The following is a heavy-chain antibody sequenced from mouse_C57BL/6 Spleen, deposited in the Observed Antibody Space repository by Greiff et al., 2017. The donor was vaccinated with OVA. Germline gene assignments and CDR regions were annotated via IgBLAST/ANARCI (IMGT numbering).Heavy chain of an antibody. Sequence: QVQLQQSGPELVKPGASVKISCKASGYAFRSSWMNWVKQRPGKGLEWIGRIYPGDGDTNYNGKFKGKATLTADKSSSTAYMQLSSLTSEDAAVYFWARFTTGEAMDYWGQGTSVTVSS. CDR3: ARFTTGEAMDY. D-gene: IGHD1-1*01. J-gene: IGHJ4*01. CDR2: IYPGDGDT. V-gene: IGHV1-82*01. CDR1: GYAFRSSW.